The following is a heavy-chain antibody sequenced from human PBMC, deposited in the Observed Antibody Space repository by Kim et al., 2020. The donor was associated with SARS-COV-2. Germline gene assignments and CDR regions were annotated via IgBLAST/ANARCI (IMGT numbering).Heavy chain of an antibody. CDR1: GLTFSNYA. Sequence: GGSLRLSCSASGLTFSNYAMRWVRQAPGKGLEWVSTITIGHTTFYADSVKGRFTVSRDNSKNTLYLQMNSLRAEDSAVYYCAKEGSGSYYSFDSWGQGTL. V-gene: IGHV3-23*01. J-gene: IGHJ4*02. D-gene: IGHD1-26*01. CDR3: AKEGSGSYYSFDS. CDR2: ITIGHTT.